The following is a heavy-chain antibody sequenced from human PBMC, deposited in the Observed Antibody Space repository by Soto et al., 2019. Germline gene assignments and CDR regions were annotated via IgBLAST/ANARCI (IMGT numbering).Heavy chain of an antibody. CDR1: GYSFTSYW. V-gene: IGHV5-51*01. CDR3: ASGYCSSTSCYAVGAY. D-gene: IGHD2-2*01. CDR2: IYPGDSDT. J-gene: IGHJ4*02. Sequence: PGVSLKIACKGAGYSFTSYWIGCVRQMPGKGLEWMGIIYPGDSDTRYSPSFQGQVTISADKSISTAYLQWSSLKASDTAMYYCASGYCSSTSCYAVGAYWGQGTLVTVSS.